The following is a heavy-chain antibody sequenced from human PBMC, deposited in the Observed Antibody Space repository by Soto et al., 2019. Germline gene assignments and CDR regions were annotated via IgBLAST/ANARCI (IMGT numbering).Heavy chain of an antibody. D-gene: IGHD2-21*02. V-gene: IGHV4-39*02. CDR2: IYFTGSP. CDR1: GGSIDKSGYY. J-gene: IGHJ4*02. Sequence: QLQLLESGPGLVKPSGTLSLTCSVSGGSIDKSGYYWGWIRQAPGKGLEWIGTIYFTGSPYYNPSLTHPAAIPLSSTNSHFYLTLTAVTTADTAVYFCVRSQSCGTRACFSSFDHWGQGIMVTVAS. CDR3: VRSQSCGTRACFSSFDH.